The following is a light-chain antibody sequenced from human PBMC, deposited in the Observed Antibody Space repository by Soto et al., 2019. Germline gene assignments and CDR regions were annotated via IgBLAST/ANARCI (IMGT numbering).Light chain of an antibody. CDR2: WAS. Sequence: IVMTQSPDSLAVSLGERTTIHCKSSQSLLFSTNNKNYFAWYQQKPGQPPKLLIYWASTRESGVPDRFNGSGSGTDFTLTISSLQAEDVAVYYCQHYNNWPPWTFGQGTKVEIK. V-gene: IGKV4-1*01. CDR3: QHYNNWPPWT. J-gene: IGKJ1*01. CDR1: QSLLFSTNNKNY.